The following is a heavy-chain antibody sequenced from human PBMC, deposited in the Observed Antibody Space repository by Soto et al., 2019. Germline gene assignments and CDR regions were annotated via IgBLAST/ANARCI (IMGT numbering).Heavy chain of an antibody. CDR3: ARDKITGLFDY. CDR2: VYHSGST. V-gene: IGHV4-4*02. CDR1: GGSISTSNW. Sequence: PSETLSLTCAVSGGSISTSNWWSWVRQPPGKGLEWIGEVYHSGSTNYNPSFKSRVAMSVDKSKNQFSLKPTSVTAADTAVYYCARDKITGLFDYWGQGTLVTVSS. D-gene: IGHD2-8*02. J-gene: IGHJ4*02.